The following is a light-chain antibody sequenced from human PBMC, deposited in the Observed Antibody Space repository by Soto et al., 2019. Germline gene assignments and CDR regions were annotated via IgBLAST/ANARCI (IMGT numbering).Light chain of an antibody. CDR2: GAS. J-gene: IGKJ4*01. V-gene: IGKV3-15*01. CDR3: QQYIRLPLT. CDR1: QDVSSN. Sequence: EMVVTQSPATLSVSPGERATLSCRASQDVSSNLAWYQQKPGQAPSLLIYGASTRATGTPARFSGSGSGTEFTLTISSLQSEDYAVYFCQQYIRLPLTFGGGTKVEIK.